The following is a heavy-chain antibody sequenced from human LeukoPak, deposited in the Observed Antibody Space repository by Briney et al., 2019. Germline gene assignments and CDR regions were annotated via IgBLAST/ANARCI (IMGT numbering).Heavy chain of an antibody. V-gene: IGHV3-23*01. CDR3: ARRGGSNGWGAFDV. CDR1: GFTFSTHA. CDR2: IGGSGEST. J-gene: IGHJ3*01. D-gene: IGHD2-8*01. Sequence: HPGGSLRLSCAASGFTFSTHAMNWVRKAPGKGLEWVSNIGGSGESTYYADSVKGRFTISRDNSKNTVFLQMNSLSRDDTAVYYCARRGGSNGWGAFDVWGQGTTITVSS.